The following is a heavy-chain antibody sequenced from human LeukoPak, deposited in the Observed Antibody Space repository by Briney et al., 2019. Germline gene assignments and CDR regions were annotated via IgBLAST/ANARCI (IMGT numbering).Heavy chain of an antibody. CDR3: ARGLSFPPGLHNWFDP. CDR2: INPNSGGT. V-gene: IGHV1-2*06. J-gene: IGHJ5*02. Sequence: ASVKVSXKASGYTFTGYYMHWVRQAPGQGLEWMGRINPNSGGTNYAQKFQGRVTMTRDTSISTAYMELSRLRSDDTAVYYCARGLSFPPGLHNWFDPWGQGTLVTVSS. CDR1: GYTFTGYY. D-gene: IGHD3-16*02.